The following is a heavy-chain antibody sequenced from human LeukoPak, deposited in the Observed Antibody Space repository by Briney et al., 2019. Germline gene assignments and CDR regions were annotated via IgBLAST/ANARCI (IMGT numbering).Heavy chain of an antibody. D-gene: IGHD4-17*01. CDR2: ISHSAANT. V-gene: IGHV3-23*01. CDR3: AKAPSSDYPFNY. J-gene: IGHJ4*02. Sequence: GGSLRLSCAASGFTFTNYVMNWVRQAPGKGLEWVSTISHSAANTDYADSLKGRFTISRDNSKNTLYLQMNSLRVEDTAIYYCAKAPSSDYPFNYWGQGTLVTVSS. CDR1: GFTFTNYV.